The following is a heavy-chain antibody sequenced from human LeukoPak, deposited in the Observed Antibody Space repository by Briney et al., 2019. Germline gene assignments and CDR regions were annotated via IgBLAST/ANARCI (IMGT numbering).Heavy chain of an antibody. CDR2: IYYSGST. Sequence: PSETLSLTCSVSGYSFTSGHYWGWIRQPPGKGLEWIGSIYYSGSTYYNPSLKSRVTISVDTSKNQFSLKLSSVTAADTAVYYCARQGIRYFDWLSHIWWGQGTLVTVSS. CDR3: ARQGIRYFDWLSHIW. V-gene: IGHV4-38-2*01. J-gene: IGHJ4*02. CDR1: GYSFTSGHY. D-gene: IGHD3-9*01.